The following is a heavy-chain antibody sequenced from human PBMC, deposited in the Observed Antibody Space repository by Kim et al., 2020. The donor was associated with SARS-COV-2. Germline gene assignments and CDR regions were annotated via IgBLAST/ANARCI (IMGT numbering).Heavy chain of an antibody. CDR2: INSDGGTT. CDR3: VSRRYTGTYYYFDY. Sequence: GGSLRLSCAASGFTFSSYWMHWVRQAPGKGLVWVSRINSDGGTTSYADSVKGRFTISRDNAKSTLYLQMNSLRAEDTAVYYCVSRRYTGTYYYFDYWGQGTLVTVPS. J-gene: IGHJ4*02. D-gene: IGHD1-26*01. CDR1: GFTFSSYW. V-gene: IGHV3-74*01.